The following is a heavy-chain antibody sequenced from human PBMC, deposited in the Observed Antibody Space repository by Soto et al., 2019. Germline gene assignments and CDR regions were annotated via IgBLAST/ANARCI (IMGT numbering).Heavy chain of an antibody. J-gene: IGHJ4*03. V-gene: IGHV4-34*01. CDR2: INHSGST. CDR3: ARVYGVGYCSGGSCSVMYYFDY. D-gene: IGHD2-15*01. CDR1: GGSFSGYY. Sequence: SETLYLTCAVYGGSFSGYYWSWIRQPPGKGLEWIGEINHSGSTNYNPSLKSRVAISVDTSKNQFSLKLSSVTAADTAVYYCARVYGVGYCSGGSCSVMYYFDYWGPGITVTVSS.